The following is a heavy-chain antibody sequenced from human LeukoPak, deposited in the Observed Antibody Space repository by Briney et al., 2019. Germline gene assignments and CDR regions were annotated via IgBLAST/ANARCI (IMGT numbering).Heavy chain of an antibody. CDR3: AKGLERESRLDS. CDR2: ISNSGGST. V-gene: IGHV3-23*01. J-gene: IGHJ4*02. CDR1: GFTFNTYT. Sequence: GGSLRLSCAASGFTFNTYTMYWVRQAPGKGLEWVSGISNSGGSTYYADSVKGRFTISRDNSKNTLYLQMNNLRAEDTALYYCAKGLERESRLDSWGQGTLVTVSS. D-gene: IGHD1-1*01.